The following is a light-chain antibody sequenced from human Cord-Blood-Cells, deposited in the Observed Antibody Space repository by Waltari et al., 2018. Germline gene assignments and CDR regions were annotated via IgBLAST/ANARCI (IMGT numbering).Light chain of an antibody. Sequence: QSALTQPASVSGSPGQSITISCTGTSSDVGSYNLVSWYQQHPGKAPKLMIYEGSKRPSGFSNRFSGPKSGNTASLTISGLQAEDEADYYCCSYAGSSTYVFGTGTKVTVL. V-gene: IGLV2-23*01. J-gene: IGLJ1*01. CDR2: EGS. CDR3: CSYAGSSTYV. CDR1: SSDVGSYNL.